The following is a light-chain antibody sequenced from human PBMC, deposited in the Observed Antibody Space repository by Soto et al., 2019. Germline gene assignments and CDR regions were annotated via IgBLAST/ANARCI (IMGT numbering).Light chain of an antibody. V-gene: IGLV1-51*01. Sequence: QSVLTQPPSVSAAPGQKVTISCSGSSSNIGNNYVSWYQHLPGTAPKLLIYDNTKRPSGIPDRFSGTKSGTSATLDITGLQTGDEAHYYCPTWDSSLIAGVFGGGTKLTVL. CDR1: SSNIGNNY. CDR2: DNT. J-gene: IGLJ2*01. CDR3: PTWDSSLIAGV.